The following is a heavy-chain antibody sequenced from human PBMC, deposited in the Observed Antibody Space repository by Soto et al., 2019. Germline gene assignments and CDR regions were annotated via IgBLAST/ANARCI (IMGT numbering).Heavy chain of an antibody. J-gene: IGHJ6*02. D-gene: IGHD5-18*01. CDR3: AREGVTPSYYYYYGMDV. CDR2: ISYSGST. V-gene: IGHV4-59*01. Sequence: PSETLSLTCTVSGGSISSYYWSWIRQPPGKGLVCFVYISYSGSTNYNSSLKSRVTISVDTSKNQFSLKLSSVTAADTSVYYCAREGVTPSYYYYYGMDVWGQGTTVTVSS. CDR1: GGSISSYY.